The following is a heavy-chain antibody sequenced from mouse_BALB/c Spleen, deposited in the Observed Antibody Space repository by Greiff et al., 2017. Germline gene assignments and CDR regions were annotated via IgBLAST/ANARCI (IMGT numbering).Heavy chain of an antibody. CDR3: ARAPYRYYAMDY. CDR1: GFTFSSYG. CDR2: INSNGGST. V-gene: IGHV5-6-3*01. Sequence: EVKLVESGGGLVQPGGSLKLSCAASGFTFSSYGMSWVRQTPDKRLELVATINSNGGSTYYPDSVKGRFTISRDNAKNTLYLQMSSLKSEDTAMYYCARAPYRYYAMDYWGQGTSVAVSS. J-gene: IGHJ4*01.